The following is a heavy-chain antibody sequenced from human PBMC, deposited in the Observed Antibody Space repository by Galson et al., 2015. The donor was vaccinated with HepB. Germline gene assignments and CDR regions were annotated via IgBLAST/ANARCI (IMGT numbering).Heavy chain of an antibody. J-gene: IGHJ6*02. CDR3: ARDRRWDSSTNPKGNWNDVWGGMDV. CDR1: GFTFSSYS. Sequence: SLRLSCAASGFTFSSYSMNWVRQAPGKGLEWVSSISSSSSYIYYADSVKGRFTISRDNAKNSLYLQMNSLRAEDTAVYYCARDRRWDSSTNPKGNWNDVWGGMDVWGQGTTVTVSS. V-gene: IGHV3-21*01. CDR2: ISSSSSYI. D-gene: IGHD1-1*01.